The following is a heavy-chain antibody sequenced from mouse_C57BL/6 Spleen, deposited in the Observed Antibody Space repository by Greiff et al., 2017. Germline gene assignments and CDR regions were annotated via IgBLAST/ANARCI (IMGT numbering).Heavy chain of an antibody. V-gene: IGHV1-7*01. CDR3: ARGWDRGGY. D-gene: IGHD3-3*01. CDR2: INPSSGYT. Sequence: VPLVESGAELAKPGASVKLFCKASGYPFTSYWLHWVKQRPGQGLELIGYINPSSGYTKYNQKFKDKATLTADKSSSTAYMQLSSLTYEDSAVYYCARGWDRGGYWGQGTTLTVSS. J-gene: IGHJ2*01. CDR1: GYPFTSYW.